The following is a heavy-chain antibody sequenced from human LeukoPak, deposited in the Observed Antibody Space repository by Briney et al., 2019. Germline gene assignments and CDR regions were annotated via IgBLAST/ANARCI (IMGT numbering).Heavy chain of an antibody. J-gene: IGHJ6*02. CDR1: GGIFSTHA. CDR3: ARSMFYSSSDDYYYYYGMDV. V-gene: IGHV1-69*13. D-gene: IGHD6-13*01. Sequence: SVKVSCKASGGIFSTHAINWVRQAPGQGLEWMGGIIPIFGTANYAQKFQGRVTITADESTSTAYMELSSLRSEDTAVYYCARSMFYSSSDDYYYYYGMDVWGQGTTVTVSS. CDR2: IIPIFGTA.